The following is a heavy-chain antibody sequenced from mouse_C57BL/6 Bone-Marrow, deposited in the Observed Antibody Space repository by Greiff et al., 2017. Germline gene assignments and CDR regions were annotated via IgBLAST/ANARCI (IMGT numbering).Heavy chain of an antibody. V-gene: IGHV1-62-2*01. CDR2: FCAGSGSI. J-gene: IGHJ2*01. CDR3: ARHGYYGSDY. CDR1: GYTFTEYT. D-gene: IGHD1-1*01. Sequence: VQLQQSGAELVKPGASVKLSCKASGYTFTEYTIHWVKQRSGQGLEWIGWFCAGSGSIKYNEKFKDKDTLTADKSSSRVYMELSRVTSEDSAVYFCARHGYYGSDYWGQGTTLTVSS.